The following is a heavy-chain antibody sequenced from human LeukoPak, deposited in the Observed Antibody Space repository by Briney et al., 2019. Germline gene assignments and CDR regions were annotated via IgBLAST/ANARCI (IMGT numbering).Heavy chain of an antibody. CDR1: GFTFSDYY. D-gene: IGHD5-18*01. J-gene: IGHJ6*03. V-gene: IGHV3-11*01. CDR2: ISSSGSTI. Sequence: GSLRLSCAASGFTFSDYYMSWIRQAPGKGLEWVSYISSSGSTIYYADSVKGRFTISRDNAKNSLYLQMNSLRAEDTAVYYCATKLGNPDTAMESGWVWDYYYYYMDVWGKGTTVTISS. CDR3: ATKLGNPDTAMESGWVWDYYYYYMDV.